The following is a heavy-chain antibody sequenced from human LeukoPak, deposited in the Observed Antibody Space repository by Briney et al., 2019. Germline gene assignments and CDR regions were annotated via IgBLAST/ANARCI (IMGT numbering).Heavy chain of an antibody. V-gene: IGHV3-53*01. CDR2: IYTAGTT. Sequence: GGSLRLSCAGSGFTVSSNFMSWVRQAPGKGLEWVSVIYTAGTTYYADSVKGRFTISRDNSKNTLYLQMNSLRAESTAVYYCARGPRGPARLDYWGQGTLVTVSS. CDR1: GFTVSSNF. D-gene: IGHD3-10*01. CDR3: ARGPRGPARLDY. J-gene: IGHJ4*02.